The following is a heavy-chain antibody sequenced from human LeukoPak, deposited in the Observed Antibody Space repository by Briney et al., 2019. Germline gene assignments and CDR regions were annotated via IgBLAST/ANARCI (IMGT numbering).Heavy chain of an antibody. CDR2: ISSSGSTI. J-gene: IGHJ4*02. CDR1: GFTFSSYE. Sequence: PGGSLRLSCAASGFTFSSYEMNWVRQAPGKGLEWVSYISSSGSTIYYADSVKGRFTISRDNAKNSLYLQMNSLRAEDTAVYYCARDHYGSGSYKGDWGQGTLVTVSS. CDR3: ARDHYGSGSYKGD. D-gene: IGHD3-10*01. V-gene: IGHV3-48*03.